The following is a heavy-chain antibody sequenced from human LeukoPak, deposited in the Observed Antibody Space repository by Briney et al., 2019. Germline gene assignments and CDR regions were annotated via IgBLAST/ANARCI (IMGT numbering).Heavy chain of an antibody. CDR1: GGTFSSYA. D-gene: IGHD6-19*01. V-gene: IGHV1-69*13. CDR3: ASGYSSGWYLGPAGYFQH. J-gene: IGHJ1*01. CDR2: IIPIFGTA. Sequence: ASVKVSCKASGGTFSSYAISWVRQAPGQGLEWMGGIIPIFGTANYAQKFQGRVTITADESTSTAYMELSSLRSEDTAVYYCASGYSSGWYLGPAGYFQHWGQGTLVTVSS.